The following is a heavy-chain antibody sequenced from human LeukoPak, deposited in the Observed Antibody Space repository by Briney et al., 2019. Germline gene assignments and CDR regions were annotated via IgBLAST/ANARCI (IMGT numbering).Heavy chain of an antibody. J-gene: IGHJ4*02. CDR3: ARGALVVVTASFDY. CDR1: GYTFTAYY. D-gene: IGHD2-21*02. V-gene: IGHV1-2*02. Sequence: GASVKVSRKASGYTFTAYYMHWVRQAPGQGLEWMGWINPNSGGTDYAQKFQGRVTMTRDTSISTAYMELSSLSSDDTAVYYCARGALVVVTASFDYWGQGTLVTVSS. CDR2: INPNSGGT.